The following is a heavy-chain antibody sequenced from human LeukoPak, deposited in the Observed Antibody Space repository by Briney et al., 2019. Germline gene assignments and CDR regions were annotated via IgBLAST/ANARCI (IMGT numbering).Heavy chain of an antibody. CDR3: AKDRRSSWTGGYFDY. J-gene: IGHJ4*02. D-gene: IGHD6-13*01. CDR1: GFTFDNYA. V-gene: IGHV3-9*01. Sequence: PGGSLRLSCAASGFTFDNYAMHWVWQAPGKGLEWVSGISWNSGYIGYADSVKGRFSISRDNAKNSLYLQMNSLRAEDTALYYCAKDRRSSWTGGYFDYWGQGTLATVSS. CDR2: ISWNSGYI.